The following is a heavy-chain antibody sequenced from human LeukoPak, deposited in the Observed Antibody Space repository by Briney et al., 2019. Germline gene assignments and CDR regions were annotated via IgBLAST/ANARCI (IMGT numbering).Heavy chain of an antibody. Sequence: SETLSLTCTVSGGSISSSSYYWGWIRQPPGKGLEWIGSIYYSGGTYYNPSPKSRVTISIDTSKNQFSLKLRSVTAADTAVYYCARDGNALWGQGTLVTVSS. CDR2: IYYSGGT. CDR3: ARDGNAL. V-gene: IGHV4-39*07. D-gene: IGHD1-1*01. J-gene: IGHJ4*02. CDR1: GGSISSSSYY.